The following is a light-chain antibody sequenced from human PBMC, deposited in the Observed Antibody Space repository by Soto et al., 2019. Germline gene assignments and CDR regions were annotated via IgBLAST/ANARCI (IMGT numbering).Light chain of an antibody. CDR2: KAS. CDR1: QSIGNW. CDR3: QQYSSYSRT. Sequence: DIQMPQSPSTLSASVGDRVTITCRASQSIGNWLAWYQQKPGKAPKLLIYKASSLESGVPSRFSGSGSGTEFTLTISSLQPDDFATYYCQQYSSYSRTFGQGTKVEVK. V-gene: IGKV1-5*03. J-gene: IGKJ1*01.